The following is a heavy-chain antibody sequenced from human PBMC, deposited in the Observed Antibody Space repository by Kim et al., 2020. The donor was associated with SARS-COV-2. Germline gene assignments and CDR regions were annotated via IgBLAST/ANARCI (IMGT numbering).Heavy chain of an antibody. J-gene: IGHJ4*02. CDR2: ISGSGGST. V-gene: IGHV3-23*01. Sequence: GGSLRLSCAASGFTFSSYAMSWVRQAPGKGLEWVSAISGSGGSTYYADSVKGRFTISRDNSKNTRYLQMNSLRAEDTAVYYCAKDQAAVAGTDHFDYWGQGTLVTVSS. CDR1: GFTFSSYA. D-gene: IGHD6-19*01. CDR3: AKDQAAVAGTDHFDY.